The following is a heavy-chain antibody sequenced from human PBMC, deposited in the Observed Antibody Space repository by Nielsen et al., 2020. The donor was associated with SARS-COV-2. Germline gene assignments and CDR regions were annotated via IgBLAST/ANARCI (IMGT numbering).Heavy chain of an antibody. CDR3: ASPAQGSSGTYYGLDV. Sequence: GESLKISCAASGFTFSRYGMHWVRQAPGKGLEWVAVISDDGRNKYYAGSVKGRFTISRDNSKNTLYLQMNSLRTEDTAVYYCASPAQGSSGTYYGLDVWGQGTTVTVSS. J-gene: IGHJ6*02. D-gene: IGHD1-26*01. CDR1: GFTFSRYG. CDR2: ISDDGRNK. V-gene: IGHV3-30*03.